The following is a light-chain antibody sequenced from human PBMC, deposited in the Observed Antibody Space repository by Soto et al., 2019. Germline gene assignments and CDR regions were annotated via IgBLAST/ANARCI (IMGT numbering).Light chain of an antibody. CDR1: QSVSSSY. CDR2: GAS. V-gene: IGKV3-20*01. J-gene: IGKJ2*01. CDR3: QKYGSSPPT. Sequence: EIVLTQSPGTLSLSPGERATLSCRASQSVSSSYLAWYQQKPGQAPRLLIYGASSRATGIPDRFSGSGSGTDLPLTISRLEPEDLAVYYCQKYGSSPPTFGQGTKLEIK.